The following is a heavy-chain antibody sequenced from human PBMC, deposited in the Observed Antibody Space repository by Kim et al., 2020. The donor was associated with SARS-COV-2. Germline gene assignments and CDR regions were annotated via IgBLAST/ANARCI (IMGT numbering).Heavy chain of an antibody. Sequence: SVKVSCKASGGTFSSYAISWVRQAPGQGLEWMGGIIPIFGTANYAQKFQGRVTITADESTSTAYMELSGLRSEDTAVYYCARAIGYGDYVAFDYWGQGTLVTVSS. CDR1: GGTFSSYA. D-gene: IGHD4-17*01. V-gene: IGHV1-69*13. CDR3: ARAIGYGDYVAFDY. J-gene: IGHJ4*02. CDR2: IIPIFGTA.